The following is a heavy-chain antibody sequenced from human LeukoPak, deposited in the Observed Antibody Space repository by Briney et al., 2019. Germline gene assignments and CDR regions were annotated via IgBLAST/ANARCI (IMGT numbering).Heavy chain of an antibody. CDR2: IYTGGST. Sequence: GGSLRLSCAVSGFAVSTNFMSWVRQAPGKGLECVSLIYTGGSTYSADSVKGRFTISRDNSKNTLYLQMNSLRAEDTAVYYGARVHDFWSGSRRDDALDIWGQGTLVTVSS. CDR3: ARVHDFWSGSRRDDALDI. V-gene: IGHV3-53*01. D-gene: IGHD3-3*01. J-gene: IGHJ3*02. CDR1: GFAVSTNF.